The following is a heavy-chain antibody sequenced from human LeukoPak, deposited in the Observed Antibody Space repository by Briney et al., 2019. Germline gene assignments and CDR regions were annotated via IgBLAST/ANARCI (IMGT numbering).Heavy chain of an antibody. D-gene: IGHD5-18*01. V-gene: IGHV4-39*07. Sequence: SETLSLTCTVSGGSISSSDYYWVWIRQPPGKGLEWVGSTTYSGSTYYNPSLKSRVTISVDTSKNQFSLKLSSVTAADTAVYYCARDRHTAMVWPFDYWGQGTLVTVSS. CDR3: ARDRHTAMVWPFDY. CDR1: GGSISSSDYY. J-gene: IGHJ4*02. CDR2: TTYSGST.